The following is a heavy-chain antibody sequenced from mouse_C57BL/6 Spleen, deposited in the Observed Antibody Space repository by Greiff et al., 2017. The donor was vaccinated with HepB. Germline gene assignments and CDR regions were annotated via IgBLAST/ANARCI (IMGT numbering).Heavy chain of an antibody. V-gene: IGHV5-4*01. Sequence: EVQLVESGGGLVKPGGSLKLSCAASGFTFSSYAMSWVRQTPEKRLEWVATISDGGSYTYYPDNVKGRFTISRDNAKNNRYLQMSHLKSEDTAMYYCARDPYGNYDYWYFDVWGTGTTVTVSS. CDR1: GFTFSSYA. J-gene: IGHJ1*03. CDR2: ISDGGSYT. CDR3: ARDPYGNYDYWYFDV. D-gene: IGHD2-10*02.